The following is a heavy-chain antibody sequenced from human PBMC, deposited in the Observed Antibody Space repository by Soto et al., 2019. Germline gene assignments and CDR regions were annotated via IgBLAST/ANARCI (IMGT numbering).Heavy chain of an antibody. J-gene: IGHJ3*01. CDR3: ARARPVGDDVLDF. D-gene: IGHD3-16*01. Sequence: ASVKVSCKASGYTFTGYYMHWVRQAPGQGLEWMGWINPNSGGTNYAQKFQGWVTMTRDTSISTAYMELSRLRSDDTAVYYCARARPVGDDVLDFWGQGTMVPVSS. CDR1: GYTFTGYY. V-gene: IGHV1-2*04. CDR2: INPNSGGT.